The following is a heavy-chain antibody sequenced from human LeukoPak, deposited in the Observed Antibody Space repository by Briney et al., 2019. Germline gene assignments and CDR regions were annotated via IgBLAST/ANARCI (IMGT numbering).Heavy chain of an antibody. J-gene: IGHJ4*02. CDR3: ARDGGGVSSWVSH. CDR2: IDPGDSFT. V-gene: IGHV5-10-1*01. CDR1: GYSFSSYW. D-gene: IGHD2-8*02. Sequence: NLGESLKISCKGSGYSFSSYWISWVRQMPGKGLGWMGRIDPGDSFTKYRPSLEGRVTISADKSLSTVYLQWSSLKASDTAIYYCARDGGGVSSWVSHWGQGTLVTVSS.